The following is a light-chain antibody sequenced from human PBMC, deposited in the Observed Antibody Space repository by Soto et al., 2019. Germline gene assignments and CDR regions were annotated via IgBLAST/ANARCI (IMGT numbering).Light chain of an antibody. Sequence: EILLTQSPGTLSLSPGERATLSCRASHRVSRYLAWYQQKPGQAPRLLIFATSTRATGIPARFSGSGSGTEFTLTISSLQSEDFEVYYCQQYNNWPLTFGGGTKVDIK. CDR1: HRVSRY. CDR3: QQYNNWPLT. CDR2: ATS. J-gene: IGKJ4*01. V-gene: IGKV3-15*01.